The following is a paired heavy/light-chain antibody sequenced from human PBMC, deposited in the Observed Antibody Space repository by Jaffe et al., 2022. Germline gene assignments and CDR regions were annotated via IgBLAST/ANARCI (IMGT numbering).Heavy chain of an antibody. D-gene: IGHD3-9*01. J-gene: IGHJ4*02. CDR1: GFTFGDYA. V-gene: IGHV3-49*04. CDR2: IRSKAYGGTT. CDR3: TRDPGGWLRYFDGSLIPADY. Sequence: EVQLVESGGGLVQPGRSLRLSCTASGFTFGDYAMSWVRQAPGKGLEWVGFIRSKAYGGTTEYAASVKGRFTISRDDSKSIAYLQMNSLKTEDTAVYYCTRDPGGWLRYFDGSLIPADYWGQGTLVTVSS.
Light chain of an antibody. J-gene: IGLJ1*01. CDR1: ALPKKY. V-gene: IGLV3-10*01. CDR3: YSTDSSGNHRV. CDR2: EDS. Sequence: SYELTQPPSVSVSPGQTARITCSGDALPKKYAYWYQQKSGQAPVLVIYEDSKRPSGIPERFSGSSSGTMATLTISGAQVEDEADYYCYSTDSSGNHRVFGTGTKVTVL.